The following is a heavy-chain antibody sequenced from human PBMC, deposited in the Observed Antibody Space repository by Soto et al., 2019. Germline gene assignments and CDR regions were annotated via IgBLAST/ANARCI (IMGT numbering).Heavy chain of an antibody. CDR3: ARMGDVPYYYYGMDV. J-gene: IGHJ6*02. D-gene: IGHD3-16*01. CDR2: INGYNGNT. V-gene: IGHV1-18*01. CDR1: GYTFTSYG. Sequence: QVQLVQSGAEVKKPGASVKVSCKAFGYTFTSYGITWVRQAPGQGLEWLGWINGYNGNTNYAQKLQGRVTMTTDTSTSTAYMELRSLRSDDTAVYYCARMGDVPYYYYGMDVWGQGTTVTVSS.